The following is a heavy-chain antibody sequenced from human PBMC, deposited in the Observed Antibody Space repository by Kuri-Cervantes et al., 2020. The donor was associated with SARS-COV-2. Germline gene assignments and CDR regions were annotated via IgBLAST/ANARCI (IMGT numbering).Heavy chain of an antibody. CDR1: GFTFSSYS. CDR3: ARETPYSSSSAPQDYYYYYMDV. CDR2: ISSSSSYI. D-gene: IGHD6-6*01. Sequence: GGSLRLSCAASGFTFSSYSMNWVRQAPGKGLEWVSSISSSSSYIYYADSVKGRFTISRDNAKNSLYLQMNSLRAEDTAVYYCARETPYSSSSAPQDYYYYYMDVWGKGTTVTVSS. V-gene: IGHV3-21*01. J-gene: IGHJ6*03.